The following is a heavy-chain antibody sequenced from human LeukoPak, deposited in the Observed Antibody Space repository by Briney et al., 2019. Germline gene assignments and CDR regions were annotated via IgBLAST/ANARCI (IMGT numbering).Heavy chain of an antibody. V-gene: IGHV4-4*09. CDR1: GGSISRYY. CDR3: ARSSWYSSGWYWFDP. CDR2: IYTSGST. J-gene: IGHJ5*02. Sequence: SETLSLTCTVSGGSISRYYWSWIRQPPGKGLEWIGYIYTSGSTNYNPSLKSRVTISVDTSKNQFSLKLSSVTAADTAVYYCARSSWYSSGWYWFDPWGQGTLVTVSS. D-gene: IGHD6-19*01.